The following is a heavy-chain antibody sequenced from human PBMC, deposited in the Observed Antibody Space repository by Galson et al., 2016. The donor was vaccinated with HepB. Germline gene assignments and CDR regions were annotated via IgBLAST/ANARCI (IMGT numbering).Heavy chain of an antibody. CDR1: GYTFTTYG. D-gene: IGHD5-18*01. V-gene: IGHV1-18*01. CDR2: VSPYDGDT. CDR3: ARDRGYGSDTFDF. J-gene: IGHJ3*01. Sequence: SCKASGYTFTTYGVSWVRQAPGPGLEWVGWVSPYDGDTNYAQKLQGRVTMTTDTSTSTAYMELRSLTSDDTAMYYCARDRGYGSDTFDFWGQGTMVTVSS.